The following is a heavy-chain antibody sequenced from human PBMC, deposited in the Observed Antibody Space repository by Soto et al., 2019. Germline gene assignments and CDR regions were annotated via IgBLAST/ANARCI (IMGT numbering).Heavy chain of an antibody. V-gene: IGHV3-49*03. Sequence: GGSLRLSCTASGFTFGDYAMSWFRQAPGKGLEWVGFIRSKAYGGTTEYAASVKGRFTISRDDSKSIAYLQMNSLKTEDTAVYYCTRGSYDFWSGYYDYYYYGMDVWGQGXTVTVSS. CDR1: GFTFGDYA. CDR2: IRSKAYGGTT. CDR3: TRGSYDFWSGYYDYYYYGMDV. D-gene: IGHD3-3*01. J-gene: IGHJ6*02.